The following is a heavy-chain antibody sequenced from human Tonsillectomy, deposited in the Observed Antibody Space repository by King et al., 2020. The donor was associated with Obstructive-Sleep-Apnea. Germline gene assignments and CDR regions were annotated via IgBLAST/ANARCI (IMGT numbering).Heavy chain of an antibody. Sequence: VQLVESGGGVVQPGRSLRLSCAASGFTFSSYAMHWVRQAPGKGLEWVAVISYDGSNKYYADSVKGRFTISRDNSKNTLYLQMNSLRAEDTAVYYCARAQGSTMVRGATDYGMDVWGQGTTVTVSS. V-gene: IGHV3-30*04. D-gene: IGHD3-10*01. CDR2: ISYDGSNK. CDR1: GFTFSSYA. J-gene: IGHJ6*02. CDR3: ARAQGSTMVRGATDYGMDV.